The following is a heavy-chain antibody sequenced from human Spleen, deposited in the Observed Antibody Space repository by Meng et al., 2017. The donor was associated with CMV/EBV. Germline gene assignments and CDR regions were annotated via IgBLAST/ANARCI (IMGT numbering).Heavy chain of an antibody. J-gene: IGHJ4*02. CDR1: GYTFTAYY. Sequence: SGYTFTAYYIHWVRQAPEQGLEWMGIINPSGSSTSYAQKIQGRVTMTRDTSTSTVYMELSSLRSEDTAVYYCARNTCSTSCYSLDYWGQGTLVTVSS. D-gene: IGHD2-2*01. CDR2: INPSGSST. CDR3: ARNTCSTSCYSLDY. V-gene: IGHV1-46*01.